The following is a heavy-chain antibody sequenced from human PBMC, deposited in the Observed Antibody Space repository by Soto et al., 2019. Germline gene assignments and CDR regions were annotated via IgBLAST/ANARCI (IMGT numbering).Heavy chain of an antibody. Sequence: PWWSLRLSCSASGFTVSSNYMSWFRQAPGKGLEWVSVIYSGGSTYYADSVRGRFTISRDNSKNTLYLQMKSLRAEDTAVYYCARDPPATRHGMDVWGQGTTVTVS. CDR1: GFTVSSNY. CDR3: ARDPPATRHGMDV. V-gene: IGHV3-53*01. CDR2: IYSGGST. J-gene: IGHJ6*02.